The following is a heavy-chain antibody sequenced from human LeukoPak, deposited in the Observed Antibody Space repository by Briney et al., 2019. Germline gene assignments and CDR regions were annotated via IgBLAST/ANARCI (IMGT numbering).Heavy chain of an antibody. D-gene: IGHD1-1*01. V-gene: IGHV3-7*01. J-gene: IGHJ4*02. Sequence: GSLSLSCAASGFPFSSYWMSWVRQAPGKGLEGVANIKQDGSEKYYVDSVKGRFTIPRDNAQNSLYLQMNSLRAEDTAVYCCARVDWNDVNFDYWGQGTLVTVSS. CDR3: ARVDWNDVNFDY. CDR1: GFPFSSYW. CDR2: IKQDGSEK.